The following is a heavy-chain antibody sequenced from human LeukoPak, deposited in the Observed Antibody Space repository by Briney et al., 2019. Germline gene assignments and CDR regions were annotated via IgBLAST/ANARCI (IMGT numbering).Heavy chain of an antibody. Sequence: GGSLRLSCAASGFIFSTYSINWVRQAPGKGLEWVSYISASGNTIHYADSVKGRFTISRDNDKNSLYLQMNSLRAEDTAVYYCARDIREYYDSSGYYFDYWGQGTLATVSS. CDR2: ISASGNTI. CDR3: ARDIREYYDSSGYYFDY. V-gene: IGHV3-48*04. J-gene: IGHJ4*02. D-gene: IGHD3-22*01. CDR1: GFIFSTYS.